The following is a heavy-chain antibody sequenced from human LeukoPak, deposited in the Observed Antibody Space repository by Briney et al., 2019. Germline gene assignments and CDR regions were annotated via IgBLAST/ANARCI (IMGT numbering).Heavy chain of an antibody. J-gene: IGHJ3*02. CDR3: ARDTGLYYDFWSGLHAFDI. V-gene: IGHV4-59*06. D-gene: IGHD3-3*01. Sequence: SETLSLTCTVSGGSISSYYWSWIRQPAGKGLEWIGYIYYSGSTYYNPSLKSRVTISVDTSKNQFSLKLSSVTAADTAVYYCARDTGLYYDFWSGLHAFDIWGQGTMVTVSS. CDR2: IYYSGST. CDR1: GGSISSYY.